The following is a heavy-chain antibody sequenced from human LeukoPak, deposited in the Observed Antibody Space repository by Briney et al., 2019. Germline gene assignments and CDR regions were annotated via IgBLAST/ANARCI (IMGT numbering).Heavy chain of an antibody. Sequence: ASVKVSCKASGYTFTDYYLHWVRQASGQGLEWMGWINSNSGRTHYIQDFQGRVTMTRDTSISTAYMEVSRLRSDDTAVYYCARGGKYGCSGGSCYADSWGQGTLVTVSS. J-gene: IGHJ5*01. CDR2: INSNSGRT. V-gene: IGHV1-2*02. CDR3: ARGGKYGCSGGSCYADS. D-gene: IGHD2-15*01. CDR1: GYTFTDYY.